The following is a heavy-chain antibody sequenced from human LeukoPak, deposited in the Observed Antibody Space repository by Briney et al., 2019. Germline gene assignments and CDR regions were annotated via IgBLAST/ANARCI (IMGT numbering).Heavy chain of an antibody. V-gene: IGHV3-48*01. CDR3: ARDLPVDY. Sequence: GGSLRLSCAASGFTFSSYSMNWVRQAPGKGLEWVSCISSSSSTIYYADSVKGRFTISRDNAKNSLYLQMNSLRAEDTAVYYCARDLPVDYWGQGTLVTVSS. CDR2: ISSSSSTI. D-gene: IGHD4-17*01. CDR1: GFTFSSYS. J-gene: IGHJ4*02.